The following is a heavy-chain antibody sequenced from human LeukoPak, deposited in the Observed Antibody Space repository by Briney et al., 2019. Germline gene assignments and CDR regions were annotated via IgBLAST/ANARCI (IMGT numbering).Heavy chain of an antibody. CDR2: INPHSGDT. CDR3: ARLLAVDTAD. CDR1: GYTFTGYY. J-gene: IGHJ4*02. D-gene: IGHD5-18*01. V-gene: IGHV1-2*06. Sequence: ASVKVSCKASGYTFTGYYMHWVRQAPGQGLEWMGRINPHSGDTNYAQKFQGRVTMTRDNSISTAYMELSRLRSDDTAVYYCARLLAVDTADWGQGTLVTVSS.